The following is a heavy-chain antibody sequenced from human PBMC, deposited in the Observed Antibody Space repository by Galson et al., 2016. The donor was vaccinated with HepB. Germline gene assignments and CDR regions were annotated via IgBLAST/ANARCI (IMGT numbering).Heavy chain of an antibody. D-gene: IGHD4-17*01. V-gene: IGHV3-23*01. J-gene: IGHJ4*02. CDR2: ISGAGTA. CDR1: GFPFSSYA. Sequence: SLRLSCAASGFPFSSYAMSWVRQAPGRGLAWVSTISGAGTASYAYSVKGRFTISRDNSKNTLDLQMDSLRVEDTALYFCFGVPRYYADYSSGVGDCWGQGTLLPVSS. CDR3: FGVPRYYADYSSGVGDC.